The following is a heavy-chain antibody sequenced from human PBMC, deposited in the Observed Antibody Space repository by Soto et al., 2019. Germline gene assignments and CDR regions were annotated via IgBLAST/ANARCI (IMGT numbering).Heavy chain of an antibody. V-gene: IGHV5-51*01. CDR2: IYPGDSDT. CDR1: GCSFTSYW. D-gene: IGHD3-9*01. CDR3: ARRELSATGGAFDI. J-gene: IGHJ3*02. Sequence: PGDSLKISCKGSGCSFTSYWIGWVRQMPGKGLEWMGIIYPGDSDTRYSPSFQGQVTISADKSISTAYLQWSSLKASDTAMYYRARRELSATGGAFDIWGQGTMVTVSS.